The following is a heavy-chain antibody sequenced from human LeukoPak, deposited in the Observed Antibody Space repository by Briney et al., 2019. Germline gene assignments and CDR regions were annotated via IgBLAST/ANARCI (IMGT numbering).Heavy chain of an antibody. CDR3: ARAGSSGWSTNDY. Sequence: GGSLRLSCAASGFTFSSNYMSWVRQAPGKGLEWVSVIYSGGSTYYADSVKGRFTISRDNSKNTLYLQMNSLRAEDTAVYYCARAGSSGWSTNDYWGQGTLVTVSS. D-gene: IGHD6-19*01. J-gene: IGHJ4*02. CDR1: GFTFSSNY. V-gene: IGHV3-53*01. CDR2: IYSGGST.